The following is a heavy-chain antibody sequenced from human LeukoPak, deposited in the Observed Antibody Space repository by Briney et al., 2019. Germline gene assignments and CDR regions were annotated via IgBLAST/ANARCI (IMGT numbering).Heavy chain of an antibody. V-gene: IGHV5-51*01. J-gene: IGHJ5*02. CDR2: IYPGDSDT. CDR3: ARLVGSYDSSGYYPLSWFDP. D-gene: IGHD3-22*01. CDR1: GYSFTSYW. Sequence: GESLKMSCKGSGYSFTSYWIGWVRQMPGKGLEWMGIIYPGDSDTRYSPSFQGQVTISADKSISTAYLQWSSLKASDTAMYYCARLVGSYDSSGYYPLSWFDPWGQGTLVTVSS.